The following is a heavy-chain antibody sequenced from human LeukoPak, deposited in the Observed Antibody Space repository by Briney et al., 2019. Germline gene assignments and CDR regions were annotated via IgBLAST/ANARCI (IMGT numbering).Heavy chain of an antibody. CDR1: GFTFSSYA. J-gene: IGHJ4*02. CDR3: AKFYYGDRKYADY. Sequence: GGSLRLSCAASGFTFSSYAMSWVRQAPGRGLEWVSAISGSGGSTYYADSVKGRFTISRDNSKNTLYLQKNSLSAENTAVYYCAKFYYGDRKYADYGGQGTLVTVSS. V-gene: IGHV3-23*01. CDR2: ISGSGGST. D-gene: IGHD4-17*01.